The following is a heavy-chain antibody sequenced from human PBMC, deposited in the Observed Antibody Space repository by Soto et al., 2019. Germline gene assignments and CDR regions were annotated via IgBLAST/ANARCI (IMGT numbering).Heavy chain of an antibody. CDR1: GYSFTTYD. D-gene: IGHD6-6*01. CDR3: ARRGPSQNFDF. CDR2: IHRNSDNT. Sequence: QVQLVQSGAEVKKPGASVKVSCKASGYSFTTYDINWVRQAPGQGREWMAWIHRNSDNTVTAQRFQGRLTLTRNNSVSTVYMELKSLRSEDTAVYYCARRGPSQNFDFGGQGTLVSVSA. J-gene: IGHJ4*02. V-gene: IGHV1-8*01.